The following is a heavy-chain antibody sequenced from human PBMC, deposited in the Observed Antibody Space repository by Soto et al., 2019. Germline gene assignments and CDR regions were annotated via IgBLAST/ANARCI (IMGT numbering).Heavy chain of an antibody. CDR1: GGSFGNSA. J-gene: IGHJ4*02. Sequence: SVKVSCKASGGSFGNSAINWVRQTPGQGLEWLGGFIPVYRTLNYAQKFQGRVAITADESTGTAYMTLSSLASDDTAVYYCATGVIWIGYFTVDSWGQGTRVTVSS. D-gene: IGHD3-3*01. V-gene: IGHV1-69*13. CDR3: ATGVIWIGYFTVDS. CDR2: FIPVYRTL.